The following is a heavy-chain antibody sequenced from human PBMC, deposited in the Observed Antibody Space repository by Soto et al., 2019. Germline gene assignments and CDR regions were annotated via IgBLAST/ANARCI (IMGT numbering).Heavy chain of an antibody. D-gene: IGHD3-9*01. CDR1: GFTFSSYA. V-gene: IGHV3-23*01. CDR3: AKGYDILTGYYSFDY. CDR2: ISGSGGST. J-gene: IGHJ4*02. Sequence: GGSLRLSCAASGFTFSSYAMSWVRRAPGKGLEWVSAISGSGGSTYYADSVKGRFTISRDNSKNTLYLQMNSLRAEDTAVYYCAKGYDILTGYYSFDYWGQGNLVTVSS.